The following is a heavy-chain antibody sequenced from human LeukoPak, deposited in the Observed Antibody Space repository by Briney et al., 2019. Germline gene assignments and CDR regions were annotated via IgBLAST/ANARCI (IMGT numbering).Heavy chain of an antibody. CDR1: GASISSGNYY. CDR3: VRDTRCDMDV. Sequence: PSETLSLTCTVSGASISSGNYYWSWIRQPAGKGLEWIGRVYISGTPTYNPSLKGRVSMSVDASRNQFSLRLNSVTAADTALYYCVRDTRCDMDVWGKGTTVTVSS. J-gene: IGHJ6*03. CDR2: VYISGTP. V-gene: IGHV4-61*02. D-gene: IGHD2-15*01.